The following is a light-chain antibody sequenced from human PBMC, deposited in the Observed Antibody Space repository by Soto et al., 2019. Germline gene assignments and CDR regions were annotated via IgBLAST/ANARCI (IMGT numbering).Light chain of an antibody. CDR1: QSVSSNS. CDR2: GAS. CDR3: QQYGGSPLT. J-gene: IGKJ4*01. V-gene: IGKV3-20*01. Sequence: TLSPSPSPPPTLSCMASQSVSSNSLAWYQQKPGQAPRLLMYGASSRAAGIPGRFSGRGSGTDFTLTISRLEHEDFALYYCQQYGGSPLTFGGGTKVDIK.